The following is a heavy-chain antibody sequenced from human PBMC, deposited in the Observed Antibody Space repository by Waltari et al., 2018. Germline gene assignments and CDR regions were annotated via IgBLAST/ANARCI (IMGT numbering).Heavy chain of an antibody. CDR2: VDPEDGET. J-gene: IGHJ1*01. D-gene: IGHD3-22*01. CDR3: ATDLTMIVVVYFQH. CDR1: GYTFTDYY. Sequence: EVQLVQSGAEVKKPGATVKISCKASGYTFTDYYLHWVQQAPGKGLEWMGRVDPEDGETIYAEKFQGRVTITADTSTDTAYMELSSLRSEDTAVYYCATDLTMIVVVYFQHWGQGTLVTVSS. V-gene: IGHV1-69-2*01.